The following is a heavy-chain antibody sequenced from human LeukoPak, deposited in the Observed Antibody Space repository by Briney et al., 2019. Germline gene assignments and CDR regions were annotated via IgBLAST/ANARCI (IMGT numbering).Heavy chain of an antibody. CDR2: INPYNGDT. J-gene: IGHJ4*02. D-gene: IGHD6-19*01. Sequence: ASVKVSCKASGYTFINYAIHWVRQAPGQRLEWMGWINPYNGDTEYSQKLQGRVTITKDTSASTAYMDLRTLRSEDTAVYYCARGSSSDWPLEYWGRGILVTVSS. CDR3: ARGSSSDWPLEY. CDR1: GYTFINYA. V-gene: IGHV1-3*01.